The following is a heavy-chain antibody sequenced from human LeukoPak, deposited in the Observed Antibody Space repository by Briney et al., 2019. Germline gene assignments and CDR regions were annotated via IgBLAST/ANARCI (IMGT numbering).Heavy chain of an antibody. D-gene: IGHD3-3*02. V-gene: IGHV3-21*01. Sequence: GGSLRLSCAASGFTFSNYRMNWVRQAPGKGLEWVSSISSSSSYIYYADSVKGRFTISRDNAKNSLHLQMNSLRAEDTAVYYCARDSISLGQAFDFWDQGTMVTVSS. CDR3: ARDSISLGQAFDF. CDR1: GFTFSNYR. J-gene: IGHJ3*01. CDR2: ISSSSSYI.